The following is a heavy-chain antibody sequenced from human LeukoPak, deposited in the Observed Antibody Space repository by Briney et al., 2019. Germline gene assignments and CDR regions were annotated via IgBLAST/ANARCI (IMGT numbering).Heavy chain of an antibody. CDR3: ARSSGSMGSFDI. CDR1: GYTLTELS. Sequence: ASVKVSCKVSGYTLTELSMHWVRQAPGKGLEWMGGFDPEDGETIYAQKFQDRVTITRDRSMSTAYMELSSLRSEDTAMYYCARSSGSMGSFDIWGQGTMVTVSS. V-gene: IGHV1-24*01. CDR2: FDPEDGET. J-gene: IGHJ3*02. D-gene: IGHD3-10*01.